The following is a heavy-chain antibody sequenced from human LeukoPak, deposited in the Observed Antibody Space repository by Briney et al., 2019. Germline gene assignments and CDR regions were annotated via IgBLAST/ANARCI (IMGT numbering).Heavy chain of an antibody. CDR3: ARSLPMVRGVRGPYYYYMDV. Sequence: SETLSLTCTVSGGSISSCYWSWIRQPPGKGLEWIGYIYYSGSTNYNPSLKSRVTISVDTSKNQFSLKLSSVTAADTAVYYCARSLPMVRGVRGPYYYYMDVWGKGTTVTISS. J-gene: IGHJ6*03. V-gene: IGHV4-59*01. CDR1: GGSISSCY. D-gene: IGHD3-10*01. CDR2: IYYSGST.